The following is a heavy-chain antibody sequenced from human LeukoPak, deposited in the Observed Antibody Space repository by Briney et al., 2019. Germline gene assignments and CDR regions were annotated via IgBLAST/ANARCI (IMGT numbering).Heavy chain of an antibody. CDR2: IYYSGST. CDR3: ARVSDPTPLAVAAPSLGY. Sequence: PSETLSLTCTVSGGSISSSSYYWGWIRQPPGKGLEWIGSIYYSGSTYYNPSLKSRVTISVDTSKNQFSLKLSSVTAADTAVYYCARVSDPTPLAVAAPSLGYWGQGTLVTVSS. J-gene: IGHJ4*02. V-gene: IGHV4-39*01. CDR1: GGSISSSSYY. D-gene: IGHD6-19*01.